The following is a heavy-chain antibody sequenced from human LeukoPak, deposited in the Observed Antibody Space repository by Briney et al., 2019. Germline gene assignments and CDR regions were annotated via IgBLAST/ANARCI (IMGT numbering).Heavy chain of an antibody. D-gene: IGHD5-18*01. CDR3: ARDGHFGDTAMARLNDAFDI. J-gene: IGHJ3*02. CDR2: IYYSGST. CDR1: GGSISSSSYY. Sequence: MTSETLSLTCTVSGGSISSSSYYWGWIRQPPGKGLEWIGSIYYSGSTYYNPSLKSRVTISVDTSKNQFSLKLSSVTAADTAVYYCARDGHFGDTAMARLNDAFDIWGQGTMVTVSS. V-gene: IGHV4-39*07.